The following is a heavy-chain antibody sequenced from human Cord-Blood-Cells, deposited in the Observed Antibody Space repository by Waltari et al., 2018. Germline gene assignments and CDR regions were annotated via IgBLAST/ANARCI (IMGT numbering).Heavy chain of an antibody. CDR2: IWYDGSNK. CDR1: AFTFSSHG. J-gene: IGHJ4*02. D-gene: IGHD3-22*01. V-gene: IGHV3-33*01. Sequence: QVQLVESGGGVVQPGRSLRLSCAASAFTFSSHGMHWVRQAPGKGLEWVAVIWYDGSNKYYADSVKGRFTISRDNSKNTLYLQMNSLRAEDTAVYYCARDGRSGYDYWGQGTLVTVSS. CDR3: ARDGRSGYDY.